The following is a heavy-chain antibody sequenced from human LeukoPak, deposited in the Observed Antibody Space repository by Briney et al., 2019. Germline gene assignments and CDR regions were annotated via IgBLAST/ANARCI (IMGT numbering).Heavy chain of an antibody. D-gene: IGHD1-26*01. J-gene: IGHJ4*02. V-gene: IGHV3-15*05. CDR3: VIGVGASDTDY. CDR2: IKRKIDGETT. Sequence: PGRSLRLSCAASGFTFSSYAMHWVRQAPGKGLEWVARIKRKIDGETTDYAAPVKGRFTISRDDSKNTLLLQMNSLKSEDTAVYHCVIGVGASDTDYWGQGTLVTVS. CDR1: GFTFSSYA.